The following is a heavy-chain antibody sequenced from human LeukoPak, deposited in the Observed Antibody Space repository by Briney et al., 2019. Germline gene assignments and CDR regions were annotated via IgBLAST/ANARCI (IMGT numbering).Heavy chain of an antibody. CDR1: GGTFSSHA. D-gene: IGHD3-22*01. CDR2: IIPMFGTA. V-gene: IGHV1-69*05. J-gene: IGHJ4*02. Sequence: GASVKVSCKASGGTFSSHAISWVRQAPGQGLEWMGRIIPMFGTANYAQKFQGRVMISTDESTSTAYMEVSSLRSEDTAVYYCASSMTDHYDSSGISFDYWGQGTLVTVSS. CDR3: ASSMTDHYDSSGISFDY.